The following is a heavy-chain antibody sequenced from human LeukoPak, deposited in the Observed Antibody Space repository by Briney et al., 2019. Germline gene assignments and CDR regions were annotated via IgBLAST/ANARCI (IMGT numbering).Heavy chain of an antibody. D-gene: IGHD1-14*01. CDR1: GYSISSGYY. CDR2: IYHSGST. J-gene: IGHJ4*02. Sequence: SETLSLTCAVSGYSISSGYYWGWIRQPPGKGLEWIGSIYHSGSTYYNPSLKSRVTISVDTSKNQLSLKLRSVTAADTAVYYCARRNHFGYFDYWGQGTLVTVSS. V-gene: IGHV4-38-2*01. CDR3: ARRNHFGYFDY.